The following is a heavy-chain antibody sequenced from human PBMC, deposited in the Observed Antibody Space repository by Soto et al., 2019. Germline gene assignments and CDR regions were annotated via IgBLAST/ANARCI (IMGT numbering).Heavy chain of an antibody. V-gene: IGHV3-13*01. D-gene: IGHD2-21*01. CDR3: ARVIVDSLYYYYMDV. CDR1: GFTFSSYD. J-gene: IGHJ6*03. Sequence: PGGSLRLSCSASGFTFSSYDMHWVRQATGKGLEWVSAIGTAGDTYYPGSVKGRFTISRENAKNSLYLQMNSLRAGDTAVYYCARVIVDSLYYYYMDVWGKGTTVTVSS. CDR2: IGTAGDT.